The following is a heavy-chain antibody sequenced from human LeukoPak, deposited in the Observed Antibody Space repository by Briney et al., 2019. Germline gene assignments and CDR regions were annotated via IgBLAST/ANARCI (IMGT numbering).Heavy chain of an antibody. Sequence: SETLSLTCAVYGGSFSGYYWSWIRQPPGKGLEWIGEINHSGSTSYNPSLKSRVTISVDTSKNQFSLKLSSVTAADTAVYYCARGRRGQWLVLDYWGQGTLVTVSS. D-gene: IGHD6-19*01. V-gene: IGHV4-34*01. CDR3: ARGRRGQWLVLDY. J-gene: IGHJ4*02. CDR1: GGSFSGYY. CDR2: INHSGST.